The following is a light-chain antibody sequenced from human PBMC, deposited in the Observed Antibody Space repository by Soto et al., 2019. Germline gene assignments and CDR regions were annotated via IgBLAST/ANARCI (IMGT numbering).Light chain of an antibody. CDR1: HDINRW. Sequence: DIQMTQSPSSVSASIGDRVTITCRASHDINRWLSWYQKKPVKAPRFLIYGASTLQSGVPSRFSGSGFGTDFTLTISSLQPEDFATYYCQQARAFPLTFGGGTKVEIK. V-gene: IGKV1-12*01. CDR2: GAS. J-gene: IGKJ4*01. CDR3: QQARAFPLT.